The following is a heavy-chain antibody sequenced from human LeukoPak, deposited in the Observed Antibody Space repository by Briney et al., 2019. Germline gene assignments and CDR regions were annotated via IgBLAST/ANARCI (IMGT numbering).Heavy chain of an antibody. CDR2: IRNKAYGGRP. Sequence: PGGSLRLSCTASGLTFGNHAMSWVRQAPGKGLEWVGFIRNKAYGGRPEYAASVQGRFTITRDDSESIAYLQMNSLKAEDTGVYYCTRVNYYDSSSFYYGYFDYWGQGTLVTVSS. CDR3: TRVNYYDSSSFYYGYFDY. D-gene: IGHD3-22*01. CDR1: GLTFGNHA. J-gene: IGHJ4*02. V-gene: IGHV3-49*04.